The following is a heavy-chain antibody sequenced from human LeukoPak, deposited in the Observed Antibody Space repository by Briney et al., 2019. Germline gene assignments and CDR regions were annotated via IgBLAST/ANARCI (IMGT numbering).Heavy chain of an antibody. J-gene: IGHJ4*02. V-gene: IGHV4-59*08. CDR1: GGSISGYY. D-gene: IGHD4-17*01. CDR2: IYYSGST. Sequence: SETLSLTCTVSGGSISGYYWSWIRQPPGKGLEWIGYIYYSGSTSYNPSLKSRVTISVDTSKNQFSLTLSSVTAADTAVYYCARHGYGDASKKYYFDYWGQGTLVTVTS. CDR3: ARHGYGDASKKYYFDY.